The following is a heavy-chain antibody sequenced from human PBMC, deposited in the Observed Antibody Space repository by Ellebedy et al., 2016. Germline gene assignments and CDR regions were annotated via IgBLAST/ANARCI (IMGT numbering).Heavy chain of an antibody. D-gene: IGHD2-8*02. CDR2: IWLDGSKE. V-gene: IGHV3-33*01. Sequence: GGSLRLSCAASGFTFSRSGMHWVRQAPGTGLEWVAIIWLDGSKEYYADSVKGRFTISRDNSKNTLYMQMKSLRAEDRAVYYCARDKNTGYIDYWGQGALVTVSS. CDR1: GFTFSRSG. CDR3: ARDKNTGYIDY. J-gene: IGHJ4*02.